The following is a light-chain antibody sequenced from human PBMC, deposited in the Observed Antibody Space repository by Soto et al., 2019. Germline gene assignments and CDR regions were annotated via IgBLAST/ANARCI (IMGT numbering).Light chain of an antibody. CDR2: VAS. CDR1: QSVSSN. V-gene: IGKV3-15*01. CDR3: QQYNNWPYT. J-gene: IGKJ2*01. Sequence: EIVMTQSPATLSVSPGERATLSCRASQSVSSNFAGYQQKPGQAPRLLIYVASTRATGIPARFSGSGSGTEFTLTISSLQSEDFAVYYCQQYNNWPYTFGQGTKLEI.